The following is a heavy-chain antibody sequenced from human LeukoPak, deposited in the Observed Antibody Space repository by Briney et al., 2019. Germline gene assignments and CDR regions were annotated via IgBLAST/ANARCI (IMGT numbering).Heavy chain of an antibody. D-gene: IGHD2-15*01. Sequence: SVKVSCKASGGTFSSYAISWVRQAPGQGLEWMGRIIPILGIANYAQKFQGRVTITADESTSTAYMELSSLRSEDTAVYYCARGGYCSGGSCYGLSDLGNYYYYYMDVWGKGTTVTVSS. J-gene: IGHJ6*03. CDR3: ARGGYCSGGSCYGLSDLGNYYYYYMDV. V-gene: IGHV1-69*04. CDR2: IIPILGIA. CDR1: GGTFSSYA.